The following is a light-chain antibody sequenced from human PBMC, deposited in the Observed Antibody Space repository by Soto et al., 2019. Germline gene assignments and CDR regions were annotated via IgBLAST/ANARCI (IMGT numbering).Light chain of an antibody. Sequence: QSALTQPPSASGSPGQSVTISCTGTSSDVGGYNYVAWYQQHPGKAPKLMISEVSKRPSGVPDRFSGSKSGHTASLTVSGLQAEDVADYYSSSYAGSNNFVFGTGTKLTVL. CDR2: EVS. CDR3: SSYAGSNNFV. J-gene: IGLJ1*01. V-gene: IGLV2-8*01. CDR1: SSDVGGYNY.